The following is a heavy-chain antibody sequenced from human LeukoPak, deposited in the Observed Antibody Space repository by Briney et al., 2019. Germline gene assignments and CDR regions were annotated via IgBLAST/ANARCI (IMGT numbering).Heavy chain of an antibody. V-gene: IGHV3-21*01. CDR2: ISSSISYI. Sequence: PGGSLTLSCAASGFTFSSYSMNWVRQAPGKGLEWVSSISSSISYIYYADSVKGRFTISRDNAKNSLYLQMNSLRAEDTAVYYCARDFPIGGSSGYPDYWGQGTLVTVSS. CDR3: ARDFPIGGSSGYPDY. J-gene: IGHJ4*02. CDR1: GFTFSSYS. D-gene: IGHD3-22*01.